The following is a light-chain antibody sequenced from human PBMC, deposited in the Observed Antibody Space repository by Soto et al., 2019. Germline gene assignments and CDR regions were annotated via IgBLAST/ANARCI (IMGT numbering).Light chain of an antibody. J-gene: IGLJ2*01. CDR2: DVS. Sequence: QSALTQPRSVSGSPGQSVTISCTGTSSDVGGYNYVSWYQQHPGKAPKLMIYDVSKRPSGVPDRFSGSKSGNTASLTISGLQAEDEADYYCCSYAGSFWRVFGGGTKVTVL. CDR3: CSYAGSFWRV. CDR1: SSDVGGYNY. V-gene: IGLV2-11*01.